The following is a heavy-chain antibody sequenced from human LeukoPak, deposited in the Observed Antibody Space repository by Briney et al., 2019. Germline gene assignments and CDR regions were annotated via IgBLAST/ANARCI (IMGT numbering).Heavy chain of an antibody. CDR2: MNPNSGNT. CDR1: GYTFTSYD. D-gene: IGHD5-24*01. J-gene: IGHJ4*02. CDR3: ARGRGPRRDGYPRDY. V-gene: IGHV1-8*01. Sequence: ASVTVSCKASGYTFTSYDINWVRQAPGQGLEWMGWMNPNSGNTGYAQKFQGRVTMTRNTSISTAYMELSSLRSEDTAVYYCARGRGPRRDGYPRDYWGQGTLVTVSS.